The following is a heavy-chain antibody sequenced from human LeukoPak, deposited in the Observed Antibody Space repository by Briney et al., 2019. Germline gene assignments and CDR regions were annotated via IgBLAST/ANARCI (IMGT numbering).Heavy chain of an antibody. CDR3: AKSGYNRFDY. CDR2: IGGSGSTT. V-gene: IGHV3-23*01. Sequence: PGGSLRLSCAASGFTFSSYAMSWVRQAPGKGLEWVSAIGGSGSTTYYADSVKGRFTISRDNSKNTLYLQMNSLRAENTAVYYCAKSGYNRFDYWGQGTLVTVSS. CDR1: GFTFSSYA. D-gene: IGHD5-24*01. J-gene: IGHJ4*02.